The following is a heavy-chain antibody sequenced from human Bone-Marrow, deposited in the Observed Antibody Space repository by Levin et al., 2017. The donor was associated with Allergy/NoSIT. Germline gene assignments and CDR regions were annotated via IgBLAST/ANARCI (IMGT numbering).Heavy chain of an antibody. Sequence: GGSLRLSCAVSGLIVSNNYMNWVRQAPGKGLEWVSVIYSDGSTYYGDSVKGRFTISRDNSRNTLYLQINSLRVEDTAVYYCARDDGSWGQGTLVTVSS. D-gene: IGHD3-16*01. CDR1: GLIVSNNY. CDR3: ARDDGS. V-gene: IGHV3-66*02. J-gene: IGHJ4*02. CDR2: IYSDGST.